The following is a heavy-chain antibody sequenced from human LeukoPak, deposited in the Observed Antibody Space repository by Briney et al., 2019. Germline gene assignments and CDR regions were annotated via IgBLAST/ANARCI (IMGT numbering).Heavy chain of an antibody. CDR2: MYYSGST. Sequence: PSETLSLTCTVSGGPISSGDYYWSWIRQPPGKGLEWIAYMYYSGSTYYNPSLKSRVTMSADTSKSQLSLKLSSVTAADTAVYYCARPYYYDSRIDPWGQGILVTLSS. D-gene: IGHD3-22*01. J-gene: IGHJ5*02. V-gene: IGHV4-30-4*01. CDR3: ARPYYYDSRIDP. CDR1: GGPISSGDYY.